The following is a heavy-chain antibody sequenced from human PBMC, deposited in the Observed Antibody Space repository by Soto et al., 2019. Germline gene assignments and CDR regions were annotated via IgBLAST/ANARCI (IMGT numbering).Heavy chain of an antibody. J-gene: IGHJ4*02. CDR1: GYSFTSYW. CDR2: IYPGDSDT. V-gene: IGHV5-51*01. CDR3: ARGETYYYDSSGYYLDY. D-gene: IGHD3-22*01. Sequence: GESLKISCKGSGYSFTSYWIGWVRQMPGKGLEWMGIIYPGDSDTRYSPSFQGQVTISADKSISTAYLQWSSLKASDTAMYYCARGETYYYDSSGYYLDYWGQGTLVTVSS.